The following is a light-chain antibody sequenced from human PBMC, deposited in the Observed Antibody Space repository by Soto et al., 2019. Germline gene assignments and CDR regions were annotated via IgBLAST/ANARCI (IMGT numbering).Light chain of an antibody. J-gene: IGKJ3*01. V-gene: IGKV1-13*02. CDR3: QQFSSYPHT. Sequence: AIQFTHSPSSLSASVGARVTITCRASQGISSALAWYQQKPGKAPKLLIYDASSSKSGVPSRFSGSGSGTDFTLTATSLPPEDFATYYCQQFSSYPHTFGPGTKVDI. CDR2: DAS. CDR1: QGISSA.